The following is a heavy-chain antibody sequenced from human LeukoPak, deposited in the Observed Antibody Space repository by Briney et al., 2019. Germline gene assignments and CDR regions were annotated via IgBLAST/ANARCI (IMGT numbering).Heavy chain of an antibody. J-gene: IGHJ1*01. CDR1: GFTFSSYA. CDR2: ISYDGSNK. Sequence: GGSLRLSCAASGFTFSSYAMHWVRQAPGKGLEWVAVISYDGSNKYYADSVKGRFTISRDNSKNTLYLQMNSLRAEDTAVYYCARAVGYYDSSGYYYAEYFQHWGQGTLVTVSS. V-gene: IGHV3-30-3*01. D-gene: IGHD3-22*01. CDR3: ARAVGYYDSSGYYYAEYFQH.